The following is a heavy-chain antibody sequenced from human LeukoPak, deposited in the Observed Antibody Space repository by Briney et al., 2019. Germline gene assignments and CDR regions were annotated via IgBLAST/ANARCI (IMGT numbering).Heavy chain of an antibody. J-gene: IGHJ4*02. V-gene: IGHV4-31*03. Sequence: SETLSLTCTVSGGSISSGGYYWSWIRQHPGKGLEWIGYIYYSGSTYYNPSLKSRVTISVDTSKNQFSLKLSSVTAADTAVYYCARDRHYDSSGYYVYYFDYWGQGTLVTVSS. CDR3: ARDRHYDSSGYYVYYFDY. D-gene: IGHD3-22*01. CDR1: GGSISSGGYY. CDR2: IYYSGST.